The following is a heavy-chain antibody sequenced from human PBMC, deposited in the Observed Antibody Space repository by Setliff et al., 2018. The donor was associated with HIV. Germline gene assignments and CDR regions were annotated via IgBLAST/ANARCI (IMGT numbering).Heavy chain of an antibody. D-gene: IGHD3-10*01. CDR3: ARGRGPMGGDAFDI. Sequence: ETLSLTCAVYGGSLNTNHWSWIRQSPGKGLEWIGEINDSGSINYNPSLKSRITISADASKNQFSLKLTSMIAADTAMFYCARGRGPMGGDAFDIWGQGTMVTVSS. CDR1: GGSLNTNH. V-gene: IGHV4-34*01. J-gene: IGHJ3*02. CDR2: INDSGSI.